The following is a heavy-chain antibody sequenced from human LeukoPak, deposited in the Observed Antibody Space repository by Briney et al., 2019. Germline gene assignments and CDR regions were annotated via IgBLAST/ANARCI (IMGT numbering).Heavy chain of an antibody. Sequence: QPGGSLRLSCAASGFTFSSYGMHWVRQAPGKGLEWVAVISYDGSNKYYADSVKGRFTISRDNSKSTLYLQMNSLRAEDTAVYYCANYCSSTSCHPGDAFDIWGQGTMVTVSS. CDR2: ISYDGSNK. J-gene: IGHJ3*02. CDR3: ANYCSSTSCHPGDAFDI. D-gene: IGHD2-2*01. V-gene: IGHV3-30*18. CDR1: GFTFSSYG.